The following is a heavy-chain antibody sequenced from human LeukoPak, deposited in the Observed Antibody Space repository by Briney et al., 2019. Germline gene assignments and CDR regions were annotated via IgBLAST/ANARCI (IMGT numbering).Heavy chain of an antibody. CDR2: IYSGGST. CDR1: GFTVSSNY. J-gene: IGHJ4*02. Sequence: RGSLRLSCAVSGFTVSSNYMTWVRQAPGKGLEWVSVIYSGGSTYYADSVKGRFTISRGDSKNTLYLQMNSPRAEDTAVYYCASGLPPGIIDYWGQGTLVTVSS. D-gene: IGHD1-14*01. CDR3: ASGLPPGIIDY. V-gene: IGHV3-53*01.